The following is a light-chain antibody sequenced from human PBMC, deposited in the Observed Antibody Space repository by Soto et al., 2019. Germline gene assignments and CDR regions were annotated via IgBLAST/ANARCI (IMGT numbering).Light chain of an antibody. J-gene: IGKJ1*01. Sequence: EIVLTQSPGTLSLSPGERATLFCRASQSVATSQLAWYQQKPGQAPRLLIGASSRATGVPDRFIASGSGTDFSLTISSLAPEDFEVYYCQQFASSPRTFGRGTTVEIK. CDR1: QSVATSQ. CDR3: QQFASSPRT. V-gene: IGKV3-20*01. CDR2: GAS.